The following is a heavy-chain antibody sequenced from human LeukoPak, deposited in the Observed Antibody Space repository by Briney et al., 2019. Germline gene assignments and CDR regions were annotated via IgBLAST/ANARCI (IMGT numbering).Heavy chain of an antibody. CDR3: AREPGFDSSGYLNWFDP. V-gene: IGHV4-59*01. CDR2: IDYTGST. CDR1: GGSISSYY. D-gene: IGHD3-22*01. J-gene: IGHJ5*02. Sequence: SETLSLTCTVSGGSISSYYWSWIRQTPGKGLEWLGYIDYTGSTNNNPSLKSRVTMSIDTSKNQLSLKLSSVTAADTAVYYCAREPGFDSSGYLNWFDPWGQGTLVTVSS.